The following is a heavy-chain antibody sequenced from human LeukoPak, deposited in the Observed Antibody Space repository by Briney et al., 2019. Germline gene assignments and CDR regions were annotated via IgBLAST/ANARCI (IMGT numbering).Heavy chain of an antibody. D-gene: IGHD3-9*01. CDR2: NYYSGST. V-gene: IGHV4-59*01. J-gene: IGHJ4*02. Sequence: SETLSLTCTVSGGSISTYYWSWTRQPPGKGLEWIGYNYYSGSTNYNPSLKSRVTISIDTSKNQFSLKLNSVTAADTAVYYCARGNPLLDYDLLTGYYEYYFDYWGQGTLVTVSS. CDR1: GGSISTYY. CDR3: ARGNPLLDYDLLTGYYEYYFDY.